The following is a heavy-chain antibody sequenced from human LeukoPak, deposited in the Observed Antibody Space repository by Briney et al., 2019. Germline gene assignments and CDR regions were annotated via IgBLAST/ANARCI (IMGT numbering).Heavy chain of an antibody. J-gene: IGHJ4*02. V-gene: IGHV3-21*01. Sequence: GGTLRLSCESSGFTLSIYPMKWVRQAPAKGLEEVTSISTSSSYIYYADSVKGRFTISRDNAKNSLYLQMDCLRAEDTAVYFCARSSPRYSSSPSLVMWGQGTLVTVSS. CDR1: GFTLSIYP. CDR3: ARSSPRYSSSPSLVM. D-gene: IGHD6-6*01. CDR2: ISTSSSYI.